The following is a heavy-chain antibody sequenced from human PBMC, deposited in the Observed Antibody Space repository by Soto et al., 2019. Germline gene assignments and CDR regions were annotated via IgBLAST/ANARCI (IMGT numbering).Heavy chain of an antibody. CDR2: IYYSGST. CDR3: ARHARYCSSTSCYGSYYYGMDV. CDR1: GGSISSSSYY. D-gene: IGHD2-2*01. V-gene: IGHV4-39*01. Sequence: QLQLQESGPGLVKPSETLSLTCTVSGGSISSSSYYWGWIRQPPGKGLQWIGRIYYSGSTYYTPYLESRVSISVDTSKNQFSLKVSSVTAADTAVYYWARHARYCSSTSCYGSYYYGMDVWGQGTTVTVSS. J-gene: IGHJ6*02.